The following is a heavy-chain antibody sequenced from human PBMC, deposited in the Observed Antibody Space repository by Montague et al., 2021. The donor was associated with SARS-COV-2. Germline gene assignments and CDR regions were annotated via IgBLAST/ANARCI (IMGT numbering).Heavy chain of an antibody. CDR3: ARDPWRITIFGVVTRYGMDV. Sequence: SETLSLTCVVSGDSISTDNWWTWVRLPPGKGLEWVGGIYHTGSTKYKPSLKSRVTISVDTSKNQFSLKLSSVTAADTAVYYCARDPWRITIFGVVTRYGMDVWGQGATVTVSS. CDR1: GDSISTDNW. CDR2: IYHTGST. V-gene: IGHV4-4*02. D-gene: IGHD3-3*01. J-gene: IGHJ6*02.